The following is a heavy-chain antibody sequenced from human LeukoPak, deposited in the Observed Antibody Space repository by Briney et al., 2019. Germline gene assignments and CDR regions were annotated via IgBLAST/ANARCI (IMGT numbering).Heavy chain of an antibody. V-gene: IGHV4-34*01. Sequence: PSETLSLTCAVYGGSFSGYYWSWIRQPPGKGLEWIGEINHSGSTNYNPSLKSRVTISVDTSKNQFSLKLSSVAAADTAEYYCARSTRVPAAQKYYYYYYGMDVWGQGTTVTVSS. CDR3: ARSTRVPAAQKYYYYYYGMDV. J-gene: IGHJ6*02. CDR1: GGSFSGYY. D-gene: IGHD2-2*01. CDR2: INHSGST.